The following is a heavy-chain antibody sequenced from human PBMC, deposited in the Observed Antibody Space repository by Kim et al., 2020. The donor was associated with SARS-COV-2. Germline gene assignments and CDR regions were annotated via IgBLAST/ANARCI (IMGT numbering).Heavy chain of an antibody. D-gene: IGHD3-9*01. V-gene: IGHV3-48*02. Sequence: GGSLRLSCAASGFSFSTYSMNWVRQAPGKGLEWVSYISGSGTINYADSVKGRFTISRDNAKNSLYLQMNSLRDDDTAFYYCVRARYFDSWVQGTLVTVSS. CDR2: ISGSGTI. CDR1: GFSFSTYS. CDR3: VRARYFDS. J-gene: IGHJ4*01.